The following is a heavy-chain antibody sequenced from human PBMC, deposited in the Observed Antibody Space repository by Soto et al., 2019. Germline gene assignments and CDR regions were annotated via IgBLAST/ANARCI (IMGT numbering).Heavy chain of an antibody. J-gene: IGHJ6*02. CDR1: GGSFSGYD. V-gene: IGHV4-34*01. CDR3: ARGRLPHLGYYGMNV. Sequence: SETLTLTCAVYGGSFSGYDWCWIRQPPGKGLEWIGEINHSGSTNYNPSLKSRGTISVDTSKNPFSLKLRSVTAVDTAVYYCARGRLPHLGYYGMNVWGQGTPGTVS. CDR2: INHSGST. D-gene: IGHD5-12*01.